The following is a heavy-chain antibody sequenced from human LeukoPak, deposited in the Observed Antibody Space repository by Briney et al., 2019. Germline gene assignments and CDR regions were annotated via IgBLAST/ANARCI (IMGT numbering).Heavy chain of an antibody. V-gene: IGHV1-24*01. CDR1: GYTLTELS. Sequence: ASVKVSCKVTGYTLTELSMHWVRQAPGKGLEWMGGFDPEDGETIYAQKFQGRVTMTEDTSTDTAYMELSSLRSEDTAVYYCATWGVSYDSSGYAFDYWGQGTLVTVSS. CDR2: FDPEDGET. D-gene: IGHD3-22*01. CDR3: ATWGVSYDSSGYAFDY. J-gene: IGHJ4*02.